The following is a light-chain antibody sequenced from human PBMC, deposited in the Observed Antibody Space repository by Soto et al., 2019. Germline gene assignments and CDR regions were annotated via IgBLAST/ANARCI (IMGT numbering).Light chain of an antibody. CDR3: QQYGSSRWT. CDR1: QSVSSSY. J-gene: IGKJ1*01. CDR2: GAS. Sequence: ESVLTQSPATLSLSPGERATLSCRASQSVSSSYLAWYQQKPGQAPRLLIYGASSRATGIPDRFSGSGSGTDFTLTISRLEPEDFAVYYCQQYGSSRWTFGQGTKVDTK. V-gene: IGKV3-20*01.